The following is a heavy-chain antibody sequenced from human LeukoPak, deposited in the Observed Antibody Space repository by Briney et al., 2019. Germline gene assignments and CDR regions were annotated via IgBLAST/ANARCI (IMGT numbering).Heavy chain of an antibody. CDR3: ARAFVAAEREYYFDY. V-gene: IGHV1-46*01. J-gene: IGHJ4*02. Sequence: ASVKVSCKAFGYTFTGYYMHWVRQAPGQGLEWMGIINPSGGSTSYAQKFQGKVTMTRDMSTSTVYMELSSLRSEDTAVYYCARAFVAAEREYYFDYWGQGTLVTVSS. CDR2: INPSGGST. D-gene: IGHD6-13*01. CDR1: GYTFTGYY.